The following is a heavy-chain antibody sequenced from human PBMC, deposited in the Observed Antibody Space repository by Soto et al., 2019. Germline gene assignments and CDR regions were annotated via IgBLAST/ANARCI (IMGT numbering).Heavy chain of an antibody. CDR1: GFAVSSYY. Sequence: PGGSLRLSCAASGFAVSSYYMSWARQAPGKGPEWVSVIYSTDNTNYADSVKGRFTISRDNSRNTLYLQMNSLRVEDTAVYYCVRDKAHYGSGSLYGMDVWGQGTTVTVSS. D-gene: IGHD3-10*01. CDR2: IYSTDNT. V-gene: IGHV3-53*01. J-gene: IGHJ6*02. CDR3: VRDKAHYGSGSLYGMDV.